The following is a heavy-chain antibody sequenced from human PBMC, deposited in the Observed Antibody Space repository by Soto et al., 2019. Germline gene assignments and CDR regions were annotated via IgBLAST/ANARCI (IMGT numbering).Heavy chain of an antibody. CDR1: GGSFSGYY. V-gene: IGHV4-34*01. CDR3: ARNRLNQPYYYGSGSYYKGAKYGMDV. Sequence: SETLSLTCAVYGGSFSGYYWSWIRQPPGKGLEWIGEINHSGSTNYNPSLKSRVTISVDTSKNQFSLKLSSVTAADTAVYYCARNRLNQPYYYGSGSYYKGAKYGMDVWGQGTTVT. CDR2: INHSGST. D-gene: IGHD3-10*01. J-gene: IGHJ6*02.